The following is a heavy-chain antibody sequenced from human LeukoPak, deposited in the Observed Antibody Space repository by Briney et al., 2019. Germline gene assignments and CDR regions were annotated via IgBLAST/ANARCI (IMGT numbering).Heavy chain of an antibody. CDR3: ARHPQARNYYDSSGYSDY. CDR2: IYYSGST. D-gene: IGHD3-22*01. Sequence: SETLSLTCTVSGGSISSSSYYWGWIRQPPGKGLEWIGYIYYSGSTNYNPSLKSRVTISVDTSKNQFSLKLSSVTAADTAVYYCARHPQARNYYDSSGYSDYWGQGTLVTVSS. J-gene: IGHJ4*02. CDR1: GGSISSSSYY. V-gene: IGHV4-61*05.